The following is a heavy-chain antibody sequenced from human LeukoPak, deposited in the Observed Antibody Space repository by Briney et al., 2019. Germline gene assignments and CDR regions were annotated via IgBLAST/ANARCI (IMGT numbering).Heavy chain of an antibody. V-gene: IGHV1-69*04. D-gene: IGHD6-13*01. J-gene: IGHJ4*02. CDR1: GGTFSSYA. CDR3: ASALKRGSAGTLIDY. CDR2: IIPILGIA. Sequence: PQASVKVSCKASGGTFSSYAISWVRQAPGQGLEWMGRIIPILGIANYAQKFQDRVTMTRNTSISTAYMELSSLESEDTAVYYCASALKRGSAGTLIDYWGQGTLVTVSS.